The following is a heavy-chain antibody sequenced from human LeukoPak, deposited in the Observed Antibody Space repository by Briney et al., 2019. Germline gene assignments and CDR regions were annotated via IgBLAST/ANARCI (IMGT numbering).Heavy chain of an antibody. CDR1: GFTFSSSA. CDR3: AKDLSMRALTTGDY. J-gene: IGHJ4*02. CDR2: ISSNGGST. D-gene: IGHD2/OR15-2a*01. V-gene: IGHV3-64D*09. Sequence: GGSLRLSCSASGFTFSSSAMHWVRQAPGKGLEYVSAISSNGGSTYHADSVKGRFTISRDNSKNTLYLQMSSLRAEDTAVYYCAKDLSMRALTTGDYWGQGTLVTVSS.